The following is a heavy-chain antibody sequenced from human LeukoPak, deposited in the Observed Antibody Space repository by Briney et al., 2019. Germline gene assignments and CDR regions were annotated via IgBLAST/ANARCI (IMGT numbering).Heavy chain of an antibody. CDR1: SGSMNSYY. Sequence: KPSETLSLTCTVSSGSMNSYYWSWIRQPAGKGLEWIGRIYTSGSTNYNPSLKSRVTMSVDTSKNQFSLKLSSVTAADTAVYYCARDVRGYSGYALDYWGQGTLVTVSS. CDR2: IYTSGST. D-gene: IGHD5-12*01. CDR3: ARDVRGYSGYALDY. J-gene: IGHJ4*02. V-gene: IGHV4-4*07.